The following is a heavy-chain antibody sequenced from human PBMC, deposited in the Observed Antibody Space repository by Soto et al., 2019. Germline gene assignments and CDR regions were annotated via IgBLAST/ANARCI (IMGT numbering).Heavy chain of an antibody. CDR1: GFTFSSYA. CDR3: ARGADREDIVVVVAATLYGMDV. V-gene: IGHV3-30-3*01. J-gene: IGHJ6*02. Sequence: LRLSCAASGFTFSSYAMHWVRQAPGKGLEWVAVISYDGSNKYYADSVKGRFTISRDNSKNTLYLQMNSLRAEDTAVYYCARGADREDIVVVVAATLYGMDVWGQGTTVTVSS. CDR2: ISYDGSNK. D-gene: IGHD2-15*01.